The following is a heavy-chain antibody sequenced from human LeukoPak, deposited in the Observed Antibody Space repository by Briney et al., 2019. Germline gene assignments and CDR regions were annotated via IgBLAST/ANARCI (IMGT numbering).Heavy chain of an antibody. CDR1: GYTFTGTY. J-gene: IGHJ4*02. CDR3: ARDLSEGFDY. CDR2: INPNSGDT. Sequence: ASVKVSCRSSGYTFTGTYMHWVRQAPGQGLEWMGWINPNSGDTNYAQKFQGRVTMTRDKSISTAYMELSRLRSDDTAVYYCARDLSEGFDYWGQGTLVTVFS. D-gene: IGHD6-19*01. V-gene: IGHV1-2*02.